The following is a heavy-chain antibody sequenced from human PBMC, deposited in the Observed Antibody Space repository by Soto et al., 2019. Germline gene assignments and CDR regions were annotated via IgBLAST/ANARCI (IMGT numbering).Heavy chain of an antibody. J-gene: IGHJ3*02. Sequence: SETLSLTCTVSGGSISSGGYSWSWIRQPPGKGLEWIGYIYYSGSTNYNPSLKSQVTISVDTSKNQFSLKLSSVTAADTAVYYCARGGYGDYWVYTFDIWGQGTMVTVSS. V-gene: IGHV4-61*08. CDR2: IYYSGST. CDR3: ARGGYGDYWVYTFDI. CDR1: GGSISSGGYS. D-gene: IGHD4-17*01.